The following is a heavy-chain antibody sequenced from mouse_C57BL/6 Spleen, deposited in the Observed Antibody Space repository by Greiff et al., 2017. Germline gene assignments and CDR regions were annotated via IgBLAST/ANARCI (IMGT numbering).Heavy chain of an antibody. CDR1: GYAFSSYW. V-gene: IGHV1-80*01. J-gene: IGHJ4*01. Sequence: VQLQQSGAGLVKPGASVKISCKASGYAFSSYWMTWVNQRPGKGLEWIGHIYPGGGGTNYNGTFKGKATLTADKSSSKAYMQLSSLTAEDAAVYCCARTGVGRAMDYWGQGTTVTVSS. CDR3: ARTGVGRAMDY. CDR2: IYPGGGGT. D-gene: IGHD4-1*01.